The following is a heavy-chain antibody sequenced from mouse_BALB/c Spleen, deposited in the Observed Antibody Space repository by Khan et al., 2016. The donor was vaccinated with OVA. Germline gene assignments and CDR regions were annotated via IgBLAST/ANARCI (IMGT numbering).Heavy chain of an antibody. CDR1: GFSLTNYG. V-gene: IGHV2-6-1*01. Sequence: QVPLQQSGPCLVAPSQSLSITFTISGFSLTNYGIHWVRQPPGKGLEWLVVIWRDGNTTYNSALKSSLTISKDNSKSLDFVKLNKLQTDDTAMNFCARQTYYRYNVMDYW. J-gene: IGHJ4*01. CDR2: IWRDGNT. D-gene: IGHD2-12*01. CDR3: ARQTYYRYNVMDY.